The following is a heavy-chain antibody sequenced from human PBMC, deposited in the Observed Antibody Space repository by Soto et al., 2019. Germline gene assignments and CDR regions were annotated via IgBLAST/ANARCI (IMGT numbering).Heavy chain of an antibody. J-gene: IGHJ4*02. CDR3: ARLGGGAHFDY. CDR2: IYSGGST. Sequence: EVQLVESGGGLIQPGGSLRLSCAASGFTVSSHYMSWVRQAPGKGLEWVSVIYSGGSTYYADSVKGRFTISRDNSKTTLYIQMNSLSAEDTAGYYCARLGGGAHFDYWGQGTQVTVSS. D-gene: IGHD1-26*01. CDR1: GFTVSSHY. V-gene: IGHV3-53*01.